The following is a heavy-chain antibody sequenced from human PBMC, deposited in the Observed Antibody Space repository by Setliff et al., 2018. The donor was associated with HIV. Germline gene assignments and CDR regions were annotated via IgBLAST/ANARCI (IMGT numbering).Heavy chain of an antibody. V-gene: IGHV1-18*01. D-gene: IGHD6-19*01. J-gene: IGHJ4*02. Sequence: ASVKVSCKASGYSSTSYGIARVRQAPGQGLEWMGWISVYNGDTKYPQKLQGRVTMTTDTSTNTAYMELRRLRSDDTAVYYCARDGFRAGYSSGWSDYRGQGTLVTVSS. CDR3: ARDGFRAGYSSGWSDY. CDR1: GYSSTSYG. CDR2: ISVYNGDT.